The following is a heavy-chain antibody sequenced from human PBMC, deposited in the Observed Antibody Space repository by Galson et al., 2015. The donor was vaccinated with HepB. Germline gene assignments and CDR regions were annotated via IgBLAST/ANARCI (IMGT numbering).Heavy chain of an antibody. J-gene: IGHJ4*02. V-gene: IGHV3-30*02. CDR2: IRYDGSNK. Sequence: SLRLSCAASGFTFSSYGMHWVRQAPGKGLEWVAFIRYDGSNKYYADSVKGRFTISRDNSKNTLYLQMNSLRAGDTAVYYCAIIQYYYDSSGIDYWGQGTLVTVSS. CDR1: GFTFSSYG. CDR3: AIIQYYYDSSGIDY. D-gene: IGHD3-22*01.